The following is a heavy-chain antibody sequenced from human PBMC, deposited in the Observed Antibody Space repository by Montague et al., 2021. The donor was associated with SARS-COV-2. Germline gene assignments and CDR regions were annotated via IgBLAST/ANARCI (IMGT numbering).Heavy chain of an antibody. Sequence: SETLSLTCTVSGGSISSSSYYWGWIRQPPGKGLEWIGYIYYSGSTCYNPSLKSRVTISVDTSKNQFSLKLSSVTAADTAVYYCARQPTRGITIFGVVTDYGMDVGGQGTTVTVSS. D-gene: IGHD3-3*01. CDR3: ARQPTRGITIFGVVTDYGMDV. CDR1: GGSISSSSYY. V-gene: IGHV4-39*01. CDR2: IYYSGST. J-gene: IGHJ6*02.